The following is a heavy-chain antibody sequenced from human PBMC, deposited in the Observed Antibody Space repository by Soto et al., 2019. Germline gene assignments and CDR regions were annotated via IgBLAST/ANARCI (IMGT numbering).Heavy chain of an antibody. CDR1: GFTFSNYA. Sequence: DVQLLESGGGLVLPGGSLRLSCAASGFTFSNYAMTWVRQAPGRGLEWVSGISGKGDKTYYADSVKGRVTISRDNSKNTLYLQMNALRAEDTAIYFCAKDIGGYRVGPLPFWGQGSLVTVSS. D-gene: IGHD5-18*01. V-gene: IGHV3-23*01. CDR2: ISGKGDKT. J-gene: IGHJ4*02. CDR3: AKDIGGYRVGPLPF.